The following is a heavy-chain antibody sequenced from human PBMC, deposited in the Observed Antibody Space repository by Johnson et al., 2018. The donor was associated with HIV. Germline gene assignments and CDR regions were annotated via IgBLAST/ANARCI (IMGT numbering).Heavy chain of an antibody. CDR2: IYSGGST. V-gene: IGHV3-66*01. CDR3: ASTRLGAFDI. D-gene: IGHD6-6*01. CDR1: GFSVSSQY. Sequence: VQLVESGGGLVQPGGSLRLSCAASGFSVSSQYMSWVRQAPGKGLEWVSVIYSGGSTFYADSVKGRFTISRDNSGNTLYLQMDSLRVEDTAVYYCASTRLGAFDIWGQGTMVTVSS. J-gene: IGHJ3*02.